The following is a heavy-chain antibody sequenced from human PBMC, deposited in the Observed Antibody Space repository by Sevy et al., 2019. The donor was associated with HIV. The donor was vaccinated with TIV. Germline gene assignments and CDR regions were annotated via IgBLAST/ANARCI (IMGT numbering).Heavy chain of an antibody. CDR1: GFTFSSYS. CDR3: ARAGAVCGGDCSEYYFDY. J-gene: IGHJ4*02. Sequence: GGSLRLSCAASGFTFSSYSMNWVRQAPGKGLEWDSSISSSSSYIYYADSVKRRFTISRDNAKNSLYLQMNSLRAEDTAVYYCARAGAVCGGDCSEYYFDYWGQGTLVTVSS. D-gene: IGHD2-21*01. CDR2: ISSSSSYI. V-gene: IGHV3-21*01.